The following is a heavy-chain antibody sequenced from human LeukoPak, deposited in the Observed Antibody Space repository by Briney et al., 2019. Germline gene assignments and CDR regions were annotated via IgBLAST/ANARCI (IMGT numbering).Heavy chain of an antibody. CDR1: GGSFSGYY. Sequence: SETLSLTCAVYGGSFSGYYWSWIRQPPGKGLEWIGEINHSGSTNYNPSLKSRVTISVDTSKNQFSLKLSSVTAADTAVYYCARGRVLLWFGEFTGWFDPWGQGTLVTVSS. J-gene: IGHJ5*02. CDR2: INHSGST. D-gene: IGHD3-10*01. V-gene: IGHV4-34*01. CDR3: ARGRVLLWFGEFTGWFDP.